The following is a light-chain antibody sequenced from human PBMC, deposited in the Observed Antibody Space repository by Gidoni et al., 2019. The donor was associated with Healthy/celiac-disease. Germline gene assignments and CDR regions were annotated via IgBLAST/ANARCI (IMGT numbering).Light chain of an antibody. V-gene: IGKV1-33*01. J-gene: IGKJ3*01. CDR2: AAS. Sequence: DIQMTPSPSSLSASVGDRVTITCQASKDISNYLNWYQQKPGKAPKLLIYAASNLETGVPSRFSGSGSGTDFTFTISSLQPEDIATYYCQQYDNLPVFGPGTKVDIK. CDR3: QQYDNLPV. CDR1: KDISNY.